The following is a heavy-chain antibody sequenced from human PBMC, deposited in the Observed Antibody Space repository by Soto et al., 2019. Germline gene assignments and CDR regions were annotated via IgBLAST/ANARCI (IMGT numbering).Heavy chain of an antibody. CDR1: GDSVSSSNYY. V-gene: IGHV4-39*01. CDR3: ARHPTFSGWEYYFDY. CDR2: VYYSGST. J-gene: IGHJ4*02. Sequence: PSETLSLTCTVSGDSVSSSNYYWGWIRQPPGKGLEWIGSVYYSGSTYYNPSLKSRVTMSVDTSKNQFSLKLSPVTAADAAVYYCARHPTFSGWEYYFDYWGQGTPVTVSS. D-gene: IGHD6-19*01.